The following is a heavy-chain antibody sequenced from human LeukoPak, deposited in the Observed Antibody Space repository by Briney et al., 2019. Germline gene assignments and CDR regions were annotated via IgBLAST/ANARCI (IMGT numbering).Heavy chain of an antibody. J-gene: IGHJ4*02. V-gene: IGHV4-34*01. D-gene: IGHD3-10*01. CDR2: INHSGST. CDR3: ARGRHYYGSGSYYLLDY. CDR1: GGSFSGYY. Sequence: TSETLSLTCAVYGGSFSGYYWSWIRQPPGKGLEWIGEINHSGSTNYNPSLKSRVTISVDTSKNQFSLKLSSVTAADTAVYYCARGRHYYGSGSYYLLDYWGQGTLVTVSS.